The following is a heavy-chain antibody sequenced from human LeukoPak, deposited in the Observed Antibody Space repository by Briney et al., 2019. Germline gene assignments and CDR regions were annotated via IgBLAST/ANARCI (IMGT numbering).Heavy chain of an antibody. CDR3: AKDMTTDNLGY. Sequence: GGSLRLSCAASGFTFSSYGMHWVRQAPGKGLEWVAVISYDGSNKYYADSVKGRFTISRDNSKNTLYLQMNSLRAEDTAVYYCAKDMTTDNLGYWGQGTLVTVSS. V-gene: IGHV3-30*18. CDR2: ISYDGSNK. D-gene: IGHD1-14*01. J-gene: IGHJ4*02. CDR1: GFTFSSYG.